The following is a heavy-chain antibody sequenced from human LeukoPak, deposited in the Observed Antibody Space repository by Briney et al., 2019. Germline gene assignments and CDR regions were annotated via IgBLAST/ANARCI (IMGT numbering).Heavy chain of an antibody. CDR1: GFANRTYA. J-gene: IGHJ4*01. D-gene: IGHD2-8*02. Sequence: GGSLRLSCAASGFANRTYAMAWVRQARGKGLEGISSLSSGRSPSYSDYLEGRLTMSSDNARNTLYLQMDNLRGEDTAMYYCARQLGYCAAGTCYFDSWGHGTQVTVSS. V-gene: IGHV3-69-1*01. CDR2: LSSGRSP. CDR3: ARQLGYCAAGTCYFDS.